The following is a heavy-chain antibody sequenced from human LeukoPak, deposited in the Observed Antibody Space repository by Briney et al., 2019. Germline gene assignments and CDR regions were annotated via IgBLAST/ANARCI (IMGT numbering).Heavy chain of an antibody. Sequence: GGSLRLSCVGSELTFGAYAMSWVRQTPGKGLEWVSGISGNGANTDSADSVEGRFTISRDNSKDTLYLEMTNLRAEDAAAYYCVARNGYHYAFDYWGQGTQVVVSS. CDR2: ISGNGANT. CDR1: ELTFGAYA. CDR3: VARNGYHYAFDY. V-gene: IGHV3-23*01. D-gene: IGHD3-10*01. J-gene: IGHJ4*02.